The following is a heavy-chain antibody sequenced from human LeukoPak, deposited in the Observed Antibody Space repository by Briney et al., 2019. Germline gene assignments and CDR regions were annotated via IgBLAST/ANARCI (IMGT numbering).Heavy chain of an antibody. CDR2: ISAYNGNT. Sequence: ASVKVSCKASGYTVNSYGISWVRQAPGQGLEWMGWISAYNGNTNYAQKLQGRVTMTTDTSTSTAYMELRSLRSDDTAVYYCERDSRGDYNDISGSNRIVYWGQGTLVTVSS. J-gene: IGHJ4*02. V-gene: IGHV1-18*01. CDR1: GYTVNSYG. D-gene: IGHD3-22*01. CDR3: ERDSRGDYNDISGSNRIVY.